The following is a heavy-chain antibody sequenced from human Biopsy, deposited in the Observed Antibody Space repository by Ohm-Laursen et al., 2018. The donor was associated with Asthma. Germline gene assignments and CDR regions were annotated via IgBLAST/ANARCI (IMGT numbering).Heavy chain of an antibody. CDR3: ARGSSSRLSQWELLVSGGKRAHSYYGMDV. Sequence: SETLSLTCAVYGGSFSSNYWSWIRQTPGKGLEWLGDTPHRGSSHYNPLLRSRLTLSVDTSKNQFSLRLTSVTAADTAVYFCARGSSSRLSQWELLVSGGKRAHSYYGMDVWGQGTTVTVSS. CDR2: TPHRGSS. CDR1: GGSFSSNY. J-gene: IGHJ6*02. V-gene: IGHV4-34*01. D-gene: IGHD1-26*01.